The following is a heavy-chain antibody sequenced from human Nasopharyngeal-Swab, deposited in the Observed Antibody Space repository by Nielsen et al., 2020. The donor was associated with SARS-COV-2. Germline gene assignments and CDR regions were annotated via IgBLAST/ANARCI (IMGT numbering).Heavy chain of an antibody. D-gene: IGHD3-22*01. CDR3: ARDRAAAGWVLTYYFDY. V-gene: IGHV3-64*02. CDR1: GFTFSSYA. Sequence: GESLKISCAASGFTFSSYAMHWVRQAPGKGLEYVSAISSNGGSTYYADSVKGRFTISRDNSKNTLYLQMNSLRAEDTAVYYCARDRAAAGWVLTYYFDYWGQGTLVTVSS. J-gene: IGHJ4*02. CDR2: ISSNGGST.